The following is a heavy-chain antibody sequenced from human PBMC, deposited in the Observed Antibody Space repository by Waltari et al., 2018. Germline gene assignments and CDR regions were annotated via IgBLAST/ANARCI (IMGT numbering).Heavy chain of an antibody. D-gene: IGHD2-2*01. CDR1: PFTFTRYA. CDR3: VRDRCTSTTCDNTSDI. J-gene: IGHJ3*02. Sequence: EVQLVESGGALVQPGGSLRLSCAASPFTFTRYAMHWVRQAPGKGLEYVSGISSNGASTLYANSVKGRFTISRDDSRNMLYLQMGSLRLDDMAVYYCVRDRCTSTTCDNTSDIWGQGTVVTVSS. CDR2: ISSNGAST. V-gene: IGHV3-64*01.